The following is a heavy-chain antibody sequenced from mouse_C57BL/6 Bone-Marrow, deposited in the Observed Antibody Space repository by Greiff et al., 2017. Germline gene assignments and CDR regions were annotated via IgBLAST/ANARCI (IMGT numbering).Heavy chain of an antibody. D-gene: IGHD1-1*01. CDR3: ARSITTVVAWDFDY. CDR1: GYTFTSYW. J-gene: IGHJ2*01. Sequence: QVQLQQPGAELVVPGASVKLSCKASGYTFTSYWMHWVKQRPGQGLEWIGEIDPSDSYTNYNQKFKGKSTLTVDKSSSTAYMQLSSLTSEDSAVYYCARSITTVVAWDFDYWGQGTTLTVSS. CDR2: IDPSDSYT. V-gene: IGHV1-69*01.